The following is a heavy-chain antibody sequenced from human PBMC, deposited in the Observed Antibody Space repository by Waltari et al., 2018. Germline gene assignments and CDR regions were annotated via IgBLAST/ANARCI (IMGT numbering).Heavy chain of an antibody. CDR1: GGSISSYY. CDR2: IYYSGST. CDR3: ARGSGSYYNGPYFDY. J-gene: IGHJ4*02. D-gene: IGHD3-10*01. V-gene: IGHV4-59*01. Sequence: QVQLQESGPGLVKPSETLSLTCTVSGGSISSYYWSWIRQPPGKGLEWIGYIYYSGSTNYTPSLKSRVTISVDTSKNQFSLKLSSVTAADTAVYYCARGSGSYYNGPYFDYWGQGTLVTVSS.